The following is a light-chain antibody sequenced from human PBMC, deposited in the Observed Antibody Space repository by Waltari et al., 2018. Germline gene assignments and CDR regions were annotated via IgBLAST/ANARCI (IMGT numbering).Light chain of an antibody. J-gene: IGKJ1*01. CDR2: EAS. CDR1: QSVSTY. CDR3: QKYGTLPAT. Sequence: EIVLTQSPGTLSLSTGERATLPCRASQSVSTYLAWYQQKPGQAPRRLIYEASTRATGIPDRFSATGWGTDFSLSISRLEPEDFAVYYCQKYGTLPATFGQGTKVQMK. V-gene: IGKV3-20*01.